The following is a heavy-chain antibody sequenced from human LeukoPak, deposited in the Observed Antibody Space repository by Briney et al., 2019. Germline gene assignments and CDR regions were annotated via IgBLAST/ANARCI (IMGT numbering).Heavy chain of an antibody. J-gene: IGHJ3*02. CDR2: MNPNSGNT. CDR1: GYTFTSYD. D-gene: IGHD6-6*01. V-gene: IGHV1-8*03. Sequence: ASVKVSCKASGYTFTSYDINWVRQATGQGLEWMGWMNPNSGNTGYAQKFQGRVTITRNTSISTAYMELSSLRSEDTAVYYCARVEYSTTSHAFDIWGQGTMVTVSS. CDR3: ARVEYSTTSHAFDI.